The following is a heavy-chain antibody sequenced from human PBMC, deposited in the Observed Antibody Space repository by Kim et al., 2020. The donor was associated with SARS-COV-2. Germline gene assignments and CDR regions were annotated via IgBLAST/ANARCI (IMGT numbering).Heavy chain of an antibody. D-gene: IGHD4-17*01. CDR2: I. V-gene: IGHV3-48*04. CDR3: ARGNYGDYVFDY. J-gene: IGHJ4*02. Sequence: IYYADSGKGRFTVSRDNAKNLLYLQMDSLRAEDTAVYYCARGNYGDYVFDYWGQGTLVTVSS.